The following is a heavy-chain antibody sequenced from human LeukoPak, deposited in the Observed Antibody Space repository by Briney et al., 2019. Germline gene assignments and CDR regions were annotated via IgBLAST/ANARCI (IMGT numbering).Heavy chain of an antibody. CDR2: IKQDGSEK. CDR3: ARDFGQLMVYAIPIPFDY. V-gene: IGHV3-7*01. CDR1: GFTVSSNY. J-gene: IGHJ4*02. Sequence: GGSLRLSCAASGFTVSSNYMSWVRQAPGKGLEWVANIKQDGSEKYYVDSVKGRFTISRDNAKNSLYLQMNSLRAEDTAVYYCARDFGQLMVYAIPIPFDYWGQGTLVTVSS. D-gene: IGHD2-8*01.